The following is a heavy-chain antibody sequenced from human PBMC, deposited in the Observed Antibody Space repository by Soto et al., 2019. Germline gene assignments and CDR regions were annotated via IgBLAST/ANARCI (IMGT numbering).Heavy chain of an antibody. V-gene: IGHV3-21*01. CDR1: GFTFSSYS. Sequence: GGSLRLSCAASGFTFSSYSMNWVRQAPGKGLEWVSSISSSSSYIYYADSVKGRFTISRDNAKNSLYLQMNSLRAEDTAVYYCAPSGDCSSTSCPNWFDPWGQGTLVTGSS. CDR3: APSGDCSSTSCPNWFDP. D-gene: IGHD2-2*01. J-gene: IGHJ5*02. CDR2: ISSSSSYI.